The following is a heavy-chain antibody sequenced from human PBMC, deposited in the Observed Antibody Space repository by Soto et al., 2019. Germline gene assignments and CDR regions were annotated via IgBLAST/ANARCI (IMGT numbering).Heavy chain of an antibody. CDR1: GGSFSGYY. Sequence: SETLSLTCAVYGGSFSGYYWSWIRQPPGKGLEWIGEINHSGSTNYNPSLKSRVTISVDTSKNQFSLKLSSVTAADTAVYYCARTRVKGYCSGGSCYGNYYYYGMDVWGQGTTVTVSS. CDR3: ARTRVKGYCSGGSCYGNYYYYGMDV. J-gene: IGHJ6*02. D-gene: IGHD2-15*01. V-gene: IGHV4-34*01. CDR2: INHSGST.